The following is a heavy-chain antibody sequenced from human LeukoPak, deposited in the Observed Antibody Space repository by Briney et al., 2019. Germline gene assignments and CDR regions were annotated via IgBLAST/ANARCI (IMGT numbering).Heavy chain of an antibody. J-gene: IGHJ6*02. V-gene: IGHV3-30*18. Sequence: PGGSLRLSCAASGFTFSTCGMHWVRQAPGKGLEWVAVISYDGSNKYYADSVKGRFTISRDNSKNTLYPQMNSLRAEDTAVYYYAKVVSGSYSYYYYGVDVWGQGTTVTVSS. CDR2: ISYDGSNK. CDR3: AKVVSGSYSYYYYGVDV. CDR1: GFTFSTCG. D-gene: IGHD1-26*01.